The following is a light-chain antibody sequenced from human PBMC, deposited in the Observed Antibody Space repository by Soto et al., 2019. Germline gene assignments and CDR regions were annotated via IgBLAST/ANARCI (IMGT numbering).Light chain of an antibody. Sequence: QSVLTQTPSASGSPGQSVTISCTGTSSDIGGYDHVSWYQQHPGKAPKVMIYEVTKRPSGVPDRFSGSKAGNTASLTVFGLQAEDEADYYCSSYTSSSTVVFGGGTKLTVL. CDR1: SSDIGGYDH. CDR2: EVT. CDR3: SSYTSSSTVV. J-gene: IGLJ2*01. V-gene: IGLV2-8*01.